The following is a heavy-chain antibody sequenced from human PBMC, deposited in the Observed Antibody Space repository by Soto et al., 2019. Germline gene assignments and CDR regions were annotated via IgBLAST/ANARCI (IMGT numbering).Heavy chain of an antibody. CDR3: AHRVLRTVFGLVTTTAIYFDF. CDR1: GFSLTTSGVG. V-gene: IGHV2-5*02. J-gene: IGHJ4*02. CDR2: IFWDDDK. D-gene: IGHD3-3*01. Sequence: QITLNESGPTLVKPTQTLTLTCTFSGFSLTTSGVGVGWIRQSPGKAPEWLALIFWDDDKRYSPSLRSRLTITKDTSKHQVVLTMANLDPADTATYYCAHRVLRTVFGLVTTTAIYFDFWGQGTPVAVSS.